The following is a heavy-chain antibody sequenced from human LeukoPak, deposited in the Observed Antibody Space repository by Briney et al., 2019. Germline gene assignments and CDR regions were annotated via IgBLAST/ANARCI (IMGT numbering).Heavy chain of an antibody. Sequence: ASVQVSCKASGYTFSGYYMHWVRQAPGQGLEWMGIINPSGGSTSYAQKFQGRVTMTRDMSTSTVYMELSSLRSEDTAVYYCARFSRVAGNDYWGQGTLVTVSS. J-gene: IGHJ4*02. D-gene: IGHD6-19*01. CDR2: INPSGGST. CDR1: GYTFSGYY. V-gene: IGHV1-46*01. CDR3: ARFSRVAGNDY.